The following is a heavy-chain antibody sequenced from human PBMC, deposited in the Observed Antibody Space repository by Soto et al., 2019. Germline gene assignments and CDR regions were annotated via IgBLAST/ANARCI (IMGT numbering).Heavy chain of an antibody. CDR2: ISAYNGNT. CDR3: ARGDCSSTSCYRFDP. J-gene: IGHJ5*02. Sequence: ASVKVSCKASGYTFTSYGISWVRQAPGQGLEWMGWISAYNGNTNYAQKPQGRVTMTTDTSTSTAYMELRSLRSDDTAVYYCARGDCSSTSCYRFDPWGQGTLVTAPQ. CDR1: GYTFTSYG. V-gene: IGHV1-18*01. D-gene: IGHD2-2*01.